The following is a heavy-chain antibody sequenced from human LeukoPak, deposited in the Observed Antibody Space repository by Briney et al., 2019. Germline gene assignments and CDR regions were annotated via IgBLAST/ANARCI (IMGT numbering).Heavy chain of an antibody. J-gene: IGHJ4*02. CDR3: ARAGGSGLIDY. CDR1: GGSISSYY. CDR2: MYYSGST. D-gene: IGHD6-19*01. V-gene: IGHV4-39*07. Sequence: SETLSLTCTGSGGSISSYYWGWIRQPPGKGLEWIGSMYYSGSTYYNPSLKSRVTISINTSKNQFSLKLSSVTAADTAVYYCARAGGSGLIDYWGQGTLVTVSS.